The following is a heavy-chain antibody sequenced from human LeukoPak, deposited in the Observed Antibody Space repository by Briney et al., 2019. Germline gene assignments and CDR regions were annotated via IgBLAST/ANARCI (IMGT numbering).Heavy chain of an antibody. D-gene: IGHD6-13*01. V-gene: IGHV4-59*01. CDR3: ASGYSSSWYLVGY. CDR2: IYYSGST. CDR1: GGSISSYY. Sequence: SETLSLTCTVSGGSISSYYWSWIRQPPGKGLEWIGYIYYSGSTNYNPSLESRVTISVDTSKNQFSLKLSSVTAADTAVYYCASGYSSSWYLVGYWGQGTLVTVSS. J-gene: IGHJ4*02.